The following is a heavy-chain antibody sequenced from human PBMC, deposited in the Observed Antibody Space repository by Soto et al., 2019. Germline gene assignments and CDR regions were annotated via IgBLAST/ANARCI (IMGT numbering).Heavy chain of an antibody. V-gene: IGHV1-69*02. D-gene: IGHD2-15*01. CDR2: IIPILGIA. CDR1: VYSNSRYP. CDR3: AAGTGEYCSGGSCNYHEITWLDP. J-gene: IGHJ5*02. Sequence: NLSCKTSVYSNSRYPSSRVRHAQRKGLEWMGRIIPILGIANYAQKFQGRVTITRDMSTSTAYMELSSLRSEDTAVYYCAAGTGEYCSGGSCNYHEITWLDPWGKGTLVTVSS.